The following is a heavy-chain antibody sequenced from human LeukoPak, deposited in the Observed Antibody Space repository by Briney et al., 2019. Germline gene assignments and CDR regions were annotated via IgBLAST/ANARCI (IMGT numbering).Heavy chain of an antibody. CDR2: IWYDGSDK. J-gene: IGHJ4*02. D-gene: IGHD2-15*01. CDR1: GFTLSKYW. Sequence: GGSLRLSCGDSGFTLSKYWMHWVRQAPGKGLEWVAVIWYDGSDKYYIDSVKGRFTVSRDNSKNTLDLQMNSLRAEDTAVYYCARDRGWPAIHFDLWGQGTLVTVSS. CDR3: ARDRGWPAIHFDL. V-gene: IGHV3-33*08.